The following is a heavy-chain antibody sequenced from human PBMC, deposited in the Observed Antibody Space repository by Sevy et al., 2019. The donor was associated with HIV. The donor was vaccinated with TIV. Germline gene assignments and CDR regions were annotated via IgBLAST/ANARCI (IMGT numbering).Heavy chain of an antibody. J-gene: IGHJ4*02. CDR3: AXXAGIAAAXXVFXX. V-gene: IGHV3-72*01. D-gene: IGHD6-13*01. CDR1: GFTFSDHY. Sequence: GGSLRLSCAASGFTFSDHYMEWVRQAPGKGLEWVGRIRNKADSYTTEYAASVKGRFTISRDDSKNSLYLLMNSLKAEDTAVYYXAXXAGIAAAXXVFXXXXLGTLVTVSS. CDR2: IRNKADSYTT.